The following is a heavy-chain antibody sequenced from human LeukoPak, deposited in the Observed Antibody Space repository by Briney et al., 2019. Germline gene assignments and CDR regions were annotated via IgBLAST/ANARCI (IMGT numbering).Heavy chain of an antibody. D-gene: IGHD5-18*01. CDR2: INHSGST. Sequence: ASETLSLTCAVYGGSLSGYYWSWIRQLPVKGLEWIGEINHSGSTNYNPSLKSRVTISVDTSKNQFSLKLSSVTAADTAVYYCARGRVTAMVARYWYFDLWGRGTLVTVSS. V-gene: IGHV4-34*01. CDR3: ARGRVTAMVARYWYFDL. J-gene: IGHJ2*01. CDR1: GGSLSGYY.